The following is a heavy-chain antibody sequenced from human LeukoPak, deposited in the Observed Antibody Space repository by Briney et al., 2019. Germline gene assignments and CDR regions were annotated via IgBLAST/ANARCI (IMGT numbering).Heavy chain of an antibody. V-gene: IGHV5-51*01. Sequence: GESLKISCKGSGYSFTSYWIGWVRQMPGKGLEWMGIIYPGVSDTRYSPSFQGQVTISTDKSISTAYLQWSSLKASDTAMYYCARPRAENYVWGSYRYTYFDYWGQGTLVTVSS. D-gene: IGHD3-16*02. CDR1: GYSFTSYW. CDR3: ARPRAENYVWGSYRYTYFDY. J-gene: IGHJ4*02. CDR2: IYPGVSDT.